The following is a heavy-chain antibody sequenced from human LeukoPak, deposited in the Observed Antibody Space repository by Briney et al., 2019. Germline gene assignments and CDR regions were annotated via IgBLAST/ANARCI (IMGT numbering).Heavy chain of an antibody. Sequence: PSGTLSLTCTVSGGSISSSSYYWGWIRQPPGKGLEWIGEINHSGFTNYNPSLKSRVTISVDTSKNQFSLNLRSVTAADTAVYYCARVTVGALDYWGQGTLVTVSS. CDR3: ARVTVGALDY. D-gene: IGHD1-26*01. V-gene: IGHV4-39*07. CDR1: GGSISSSSYY. CDR2: INHSGFT. J-gene: IGHJ4*02.